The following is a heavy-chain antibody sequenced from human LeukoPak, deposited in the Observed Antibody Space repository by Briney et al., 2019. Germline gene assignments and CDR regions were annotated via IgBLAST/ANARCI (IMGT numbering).Heavy chain of an antibody. Sequence: SETLSLTCTVSGGSISSHYWSWIRQPPGKGLEWIGYIYYSGSTNYNPSLKSRVTISVDTSKNQFSLKLSSVTAADTAVYYCARDGGYSYGEYFDYWGQGTLVTVSS. J-gene: IGHJ4*02. V-gene: IGHV4-59*11. CDR2: IYYSGST. CDR1: GGSISSHY. CDR3: ARDGGYSYGEYFDY. D-gene: IGHD5-18*01.